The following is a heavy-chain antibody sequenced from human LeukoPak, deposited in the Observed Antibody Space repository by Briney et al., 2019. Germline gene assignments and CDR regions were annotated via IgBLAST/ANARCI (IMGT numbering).Heavy chain of an antibody. D-gene: IGHD7-27*01. V-gene: IGHV3-23*01. CDR1: GFTFSSYA. J-gene: IGHJ4*02. CDR3: AKDSANWGDFDY. Sequence: PGGSLRLSCAASGFTFSSYAMSWVRKAPGKGLEWVSAISGSGGSTYYADSVKGRFTISRDNSKNTLYLQMNSLRAEDTAVYYCAKDSANWGDFDYWGQGTLVTVSS. CDR2: ISGSGGST.